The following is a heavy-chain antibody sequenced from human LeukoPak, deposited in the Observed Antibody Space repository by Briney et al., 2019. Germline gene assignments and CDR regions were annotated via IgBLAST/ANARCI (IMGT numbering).Heavy chain of an antibody. V-gene: IGHV5-51*01. CDR1: GYSFTSYW. D-gene: IGHD4-23*01. CDR2: IYPGESDT. Sequence: GESLKISSQGSGYSFTSYWIGWVRQMPGKGLEWMGIIYPGESDTRYSPSFQGQVTISADKSISTAYLQWSSLKASDTAMYYCARLHGGNSADAPAGYWGQGTLVTVSS. CDR3: ARLHGGNSADAPAGY. J-gene: IGHJ4*02.